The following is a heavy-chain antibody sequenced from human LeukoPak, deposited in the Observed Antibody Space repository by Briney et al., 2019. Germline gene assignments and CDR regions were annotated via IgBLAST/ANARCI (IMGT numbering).Heavy chain of an antibody. CDR2: IYTSGST. CDR1: GGSISSGSYY. D-gene: IGHD3-16*01. V-gene: IGHV4-61*02. J-gene: IGHJ4*02. CDR3: ATSANRLWGTYYFDY. Sequence: PSETLSLTCTVSGGSISSGSYYWSWIRQPAGKGLEWIGRIYTSGSTNYNPSLKSRVTISVDTSKNQFSLKLSSVTAADTAVYYCATSANRLWGTYYFDYWGQGTLVTVSS.